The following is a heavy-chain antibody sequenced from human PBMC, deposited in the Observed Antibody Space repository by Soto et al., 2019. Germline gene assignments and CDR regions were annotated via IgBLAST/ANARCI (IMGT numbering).Heavy chain of an antibody. D-gene: IGHD4-17*01. J-gene: IGHJ3*02. CDR1: GGSVSGYF. Sequence: QVQLQEWGAGLLKPSETLSLTCSVYGGSVSGYFWSWIRQPPGRGLEWLGQIYYSGSTSYKPSLKRRLSISVDTSKSQLSLKMTSVTAADTAVYYCARHYGRAFDIWGQWTMVTVSS. CDR2: IYYSGST. V-gene: IGHV4-34*01. CDR3: ARHYGRAFDI.